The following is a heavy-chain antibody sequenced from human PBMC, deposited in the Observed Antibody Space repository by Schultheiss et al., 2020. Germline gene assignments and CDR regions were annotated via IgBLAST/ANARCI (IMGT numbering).Heavy chain of an antibody. V-gene: IGHV3-48*02. CDR1: GFTFSSYS. Sequence: GGSLRLSCAASGFTFSSYSMNWVRQAPGKGLEWVSAISGSGGSTYYADSVKGRFTISRDNAKNSLYLQMNSLRDEDTAVYYCAGWVGIWGQGTMVTVSS. J-gene: IGHJ3*02. CDR2: ISGSGGST. D-gene: IGHD6-19*01. CDR3: AGWVGI.